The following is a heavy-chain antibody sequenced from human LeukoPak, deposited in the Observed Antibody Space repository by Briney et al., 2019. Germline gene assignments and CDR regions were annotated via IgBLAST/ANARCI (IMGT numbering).Heavy chain of an antibody. D-gene: IGHD2-21*01. V-gene: IGHV3-74*01. CDR1: GLTFSNVW. CDR2: INTAGST. CDR3: ASCGDTDS. Sequence: GGSLRLSCEVSGLTFSNVWMHWVRQTPGQGLVWLCRINTAGSTVYADPVKGRFTISRDNAKNMVYLQMNSLRTEDTAVCCWASCGDTDSWGRGTMVTVSS. J-gene: IGHJ3*01.